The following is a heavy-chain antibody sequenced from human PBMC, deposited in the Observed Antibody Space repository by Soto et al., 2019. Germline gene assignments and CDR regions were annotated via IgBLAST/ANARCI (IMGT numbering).Heavy chain of an antibody. V-gene: IGHV3-30*18. J-gene: IGHJ4*02. D-gene: IGHD1-26*01. CDR2: ISDDGSKK. Sequence: QVHLVESGGGVVQPGRSLRLSCAAAGFTLSSYGMHWVRQAPGKGLEWVAVISDDGSKKYYADSVKGRFSISRDNPKNKLFLQMNSLRVEDTAVYYWAKVGDVYNSFFDYWGQGTLVTVSS. CDR3: AKVGDVYNSFFDY. CDR1: GFTLSSYG.